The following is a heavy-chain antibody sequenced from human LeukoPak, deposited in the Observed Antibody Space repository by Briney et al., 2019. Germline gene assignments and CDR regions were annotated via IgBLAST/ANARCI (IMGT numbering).Heavy chain of an antibody. V-gene: IGHV3-33*01. CDR1: GFTFSSYG. CDR3: ARDRSRNYYYYGMDV. D-gene: IGHD3-16*02. J-gene: IGHJ6*02. Sequence: PGGSLRLSCAASGFTFSSYGMHWVRQAPGKGLEWVAVIWNDGSNKYYADSVKGRFTISRDNSKNTLYLQMNSLRAEDTAVYYCARDRSRNYYYYGMDVWGQGTTVTVSS. CDR2: IWNDGSNK.